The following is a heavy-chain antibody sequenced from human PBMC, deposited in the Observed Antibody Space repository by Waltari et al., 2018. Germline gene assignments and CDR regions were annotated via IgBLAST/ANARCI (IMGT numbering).Heavy chain of an antibody. D-gene: IGHD3-10*01. CDR3: ARGVLTMVQGVDDAFDI. CDR2: IYYSGST. Sequence: QLQLQESGPGLVKPSETLSLTCTVSGGSISSSSYYWGWIRQPPGKGLEWIVSIYYSGSTYYNPSLKSRVTISVDTSKNQFSLKLSSVTATDTAVYYCARGVLTMVQGVDDAFDIWGQGTMVTVSS. V-gene: IGHV4-39*07. J-gene: IGHJ3*02. CDR1: GGSISSSSYY.